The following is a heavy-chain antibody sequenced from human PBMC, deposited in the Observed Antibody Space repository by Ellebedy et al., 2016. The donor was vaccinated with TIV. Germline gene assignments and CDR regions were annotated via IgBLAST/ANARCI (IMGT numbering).Heavy chain of an antibody. CDR2: IKPDGSES. D-gene: IGHD3-10*01. J-gene: IGHJ4*02. CDR3: ARAARGVEGD. CDR1: EFAFETDW. V-gene: IGHV3-7*01. Sequence: PGGSLRLSCAASEFAFETDWMTWVRQAPGKGLEWVASIKPDGSESSCVDSVKGRFTVSKDNAKNSLYLQMDSLRVEDTAMYYCARAARGVEGDWGQGTLVTVSS.